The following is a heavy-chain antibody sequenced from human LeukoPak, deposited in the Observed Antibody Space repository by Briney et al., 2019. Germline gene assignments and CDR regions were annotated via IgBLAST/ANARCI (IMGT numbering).Heavy chain of an antibody. Sequence: PSETLSLTCTVSGGSISSSSYYWGWIRQPPGKGLEWTGSIYYSGSTYYNPSLKSRVTISVDTSKNQFSLKLSSVTAADTAVYYCARLPPQLWFDPWGQGTLVTVSS. CDR1: GGSISSSSYY. V-gene: IGHV4-39*01. J-gene: IGHJ5*02. CDR3: ARLPPQLWFDP. CDR2: IYYSGST. D-gene: IGHD1-1*01.